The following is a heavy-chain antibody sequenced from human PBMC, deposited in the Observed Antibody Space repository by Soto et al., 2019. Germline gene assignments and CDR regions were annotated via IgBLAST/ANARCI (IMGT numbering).Heavy chain of an antibody. V-gene: IGHV4-34*01. CDR3: AGGWHYYFDY. CDR1: GGSFSGYY. Sequence: SETLSLTCAVYGGSFSGYYWSWIRQPPGKGLEWIGEINHSGSTNYNPSLKSRVTISVDTSKNQFSLKLSSVTAADTAVYYCAGGWHYYFDYWGQGTLVTVSS. CDR2: INHSGST. D-gene: IGHD6-19*01. J-gene: IGHJ4*02.